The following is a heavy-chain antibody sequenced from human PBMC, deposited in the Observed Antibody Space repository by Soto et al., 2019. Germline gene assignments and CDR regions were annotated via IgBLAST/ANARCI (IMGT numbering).Heavy chain of an antibody. D-gene: IGHD3-10*01. CDR2: ISPMFGAA. CDR1: GAPLNTNA. Sequence: QVQLVQSGAEMKKPGSSVKVSCQSSGAPLNTNALNWVRRAPGQGPEWMGDISPMFGAANYAPKFQGRVTITADESTGTSYMQLSSLTSEDTALYFCAREVQVHTPAFVYWGQGTLVTVSS. J-gene: IGHJ4*02. V-gene: IGHV1-69*19. CDR3: AREVQVHTPAFVY.